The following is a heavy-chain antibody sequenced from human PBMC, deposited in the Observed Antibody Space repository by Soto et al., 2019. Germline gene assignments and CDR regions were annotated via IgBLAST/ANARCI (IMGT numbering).Heavy chain of an antibody. D-gene: IGHD3-9*01. CDR1: GFTFRSYS. V-gene: IGHV3-53*01. CDR2: IYAGGNT. Sequence: GGSLRLSCAASGFTFRSYSMNWVRQAPGKGLECVSVIYAGGNTYYADSVKGRFTISGDNSKNTLFLQMNNLRAEDTAVYYCARVTTFYDILTSSYALNYFDYWGQGTRVTVSS. J-gene: IGHJ4*02. CDR3: ARVTTFYDILTSSYALNYFDY.